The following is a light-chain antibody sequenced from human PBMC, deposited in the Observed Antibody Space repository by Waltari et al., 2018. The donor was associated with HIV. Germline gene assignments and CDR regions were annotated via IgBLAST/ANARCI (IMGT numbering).Light chain of an antibody. CDR3: QAWGNNTVV. V-gene: IGLV3-1*01. CDR2: QDR. CDR1: NLSNNY. Sequence: SYDLTQAPSLSVSPGQAAKILCSGFNLSNNYVSWHQQKPGQSPLLLIFQDRKRPSGIPERFSGSSSGNTATLTISGTQSVDEADYFCQAWGNNTVVFGGGTKLTVL. J-gene: IGLJ2*01.